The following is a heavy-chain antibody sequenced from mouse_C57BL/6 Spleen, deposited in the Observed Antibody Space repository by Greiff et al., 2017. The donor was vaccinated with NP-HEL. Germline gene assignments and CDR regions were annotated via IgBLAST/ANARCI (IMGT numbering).Heavy chain of an antibody. V-gene: IGHV1-64*01. CDR2: IHPNSGST. CDR1: GYTFTSYW. J-gene: IGHJ3*01. Sequence: QVQLQQPGAELVKPGASVKLSCKASGYTFTSYWMHWVKQRPGQGLEWIGMIHPNSGSTNYNEKFKSKATLTVDKSSSTAYMQLSSLTSEDSAVYYCSYISAWFAYWGQGTLVTVSA. D-gene: IGHD1-1*01. CDR3: SYISAWFAY.